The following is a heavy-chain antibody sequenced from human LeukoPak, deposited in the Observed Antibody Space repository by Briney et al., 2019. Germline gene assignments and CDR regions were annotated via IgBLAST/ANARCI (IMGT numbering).Heavy chain of an antibody. CDR1: GGSISSYY. Sequence: PETLSLTCTVSGGSISSYYWSWIRQPPGKGLEWIGYIYYSGSTNYNPSLKSRVTISVDTSKNQFSLKLSSVTAADTAVYYCARDYYGSGSYWGYYYYMDVWGKGTTVTISS. V-gene: IGHV4-59*01. J-gene: IGHJ6*03. D-gene: IGHD3-10*01. CDR3: ARDYYGSGSYWGYYYYMDV. CDR2: IYYSGST.